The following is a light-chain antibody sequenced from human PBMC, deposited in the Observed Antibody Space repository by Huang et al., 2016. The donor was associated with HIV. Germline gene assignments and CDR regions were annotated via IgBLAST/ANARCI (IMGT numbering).Light chain of an antibody. J-gene: IGKJ4*01. CDR1: QSVSAN. CDR2: DAS. Sequence: EIVMTQSPATLSVSPGERATLSCRASQSVSANLAWYQQKPGKGPRLLSYDASTRATGIPDRFSGSGSGTEFTLTISSLQSEDFAVYYCQQYNNWPPLTFGGGTKVEIK. CDR3: QQYNNWPPLT. V-gene: IGKV3-15*01.